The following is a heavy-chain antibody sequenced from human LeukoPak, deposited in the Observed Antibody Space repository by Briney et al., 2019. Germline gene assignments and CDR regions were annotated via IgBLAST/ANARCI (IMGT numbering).Heavy chain of an antibody. J-gene: IGHJ4*02. CDR2: INHSGST. Sequence: SETLSLTCAVYGGSFSGYYWSWIRQPPGKGLEWIGEINHSGSTNYNPSLKSRVTISVDTSKNQFSLKLSSVTAADTAVYYCARLEWEYYFDYWGQGTLSPSPQ. D-gene: IGHD1-26*01. V-gene: IGHV4-34*01. CDR3: ARLEWEYYFDY. CDR1: GGSFSGYY.